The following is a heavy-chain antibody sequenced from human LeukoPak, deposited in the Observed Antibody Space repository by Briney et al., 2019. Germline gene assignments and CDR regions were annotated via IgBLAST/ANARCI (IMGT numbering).Heavy chain of an antibody. D-gene: IGHD3-10*01. Sequence: SETLSLTCAVYGGSFSGYYWSWIRQPPGKGLEWIGEINHSGSTNYNPSLKSRVTILVDTSMNQFSLKLSSVTAADTAVYYCARGVLKYYYGMDVWAKGPRSPSP. CDR2: INHSGST. V-gene: IGHV4-34*01. CDR1: GGSFSGYY. CDR3: ARGVLKYYYGMDV. J-gene: IGHJ6*02.